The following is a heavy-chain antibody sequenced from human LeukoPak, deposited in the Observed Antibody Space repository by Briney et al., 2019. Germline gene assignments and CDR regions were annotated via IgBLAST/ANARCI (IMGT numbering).Heavy chain of an antibody. CDR1: GGILSKWS. D-gene: IGHD5-18*01. Sequence: SVKVSCKASGGILSKWSISWVRQAPGQGLEWVGTIIPEFDEAHYAQKLQGRVTISADDSATAAYMELSSLRSDDTAVYYCASGGVTVYSYGPDYWGRGTLVAVSS. CDR3: ASGGVTVYSYGPDY. CDR2: IIPEFDEA. J-gene: IGHJ4*02. V-gene: IGHV1-69*15.